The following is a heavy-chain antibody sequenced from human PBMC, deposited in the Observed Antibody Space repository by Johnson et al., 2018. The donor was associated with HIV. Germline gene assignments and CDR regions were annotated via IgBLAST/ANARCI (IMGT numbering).Heavy chain of an antibody. CDR2: ISYDGGKK. CDR3: ARGCSVLQHLEWSFAAFDI. D-gene: IGHD3-3*01. J-gene: IGHJ3*02. Sequence: QVQLVESGGGVVQPGRSLRLSCAASGFTFSSYAMHWVRQAPGKGLEWVVGISYDGGKKYYRDSVKGRFTISRDNSNNTLYLQMNSLRAEDTALYYCARGCSVLQHLEWSFAAFDIWGQGTMVTVSS. CDR1: GFTFSSYA. V-gene: IGHV3-30*04.